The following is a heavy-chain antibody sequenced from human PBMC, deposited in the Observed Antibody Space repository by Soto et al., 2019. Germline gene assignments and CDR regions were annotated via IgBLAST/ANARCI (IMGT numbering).Heavy chain of an antibody. CDR1: GFTFSSYG. Sequence: PGGSLRLSCAASGFTFSSYGMHWVRQAPGKGLEWVAVISYDGSNKYYADSVKGRFTISRDNSKNTLYLQMNSLRAEDTAVYYCANVLHDYVWGSYRPGDAFDIWGQGTMVTVSS. CDR3: ANVLHDYVWGSYRPGDAFDI. V-gene: IGHV3-30*18. J-gene: IGHJ3*02. CDR2: ISYDGSNK. D-gene: IGHD3-16*02.